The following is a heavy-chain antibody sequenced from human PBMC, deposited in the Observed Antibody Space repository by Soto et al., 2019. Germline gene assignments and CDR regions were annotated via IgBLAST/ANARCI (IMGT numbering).Heavy chain of an antibody. CDR1: GYTFTSYY. V-gene: IGHV1-46*03. Sequence: QVQLVQSGAEVKKPGASVKVSCKASGYTFTSYYMHWVRQDPGQGLEWMGIINPSGGSTSYAQKFQGRVTMTSDTSTSTVYMELSSLRSEDTAVYYCASSFVLVIARGPWFDPWGQGTLVTVSS. CDR2: INPSGGST. J-gene: IGHJ5*02. D-gene: IGHD2-21*01. CDR3: ASSFVLVIARGPWFDP.